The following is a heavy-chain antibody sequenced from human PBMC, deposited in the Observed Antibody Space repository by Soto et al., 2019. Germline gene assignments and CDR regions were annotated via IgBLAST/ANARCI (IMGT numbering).Heavy chain of an antibody. V-gene: IGHV3-7*01. J-gene: IGHJ5*02. Sequence: GGSLRLSCEASGFVFGDYWMDWVRQAPGQGLEWVAHISPGGSTKIYVDSVKGRFTISRDNAKSSLFLQMNSLRDEDTAVYYCAKNNGWFSLASWGQGTRVTVSS. CDR2: ISPGGSTK. D-gene: IGHD2-15*01. CDR1: GFVFGDYW. CDR3: AKNNGWFSLAS.